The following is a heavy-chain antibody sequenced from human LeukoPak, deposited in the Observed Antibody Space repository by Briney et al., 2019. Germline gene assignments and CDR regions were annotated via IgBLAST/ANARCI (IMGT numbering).Heavy chain of an antibody. Sequence: GESLKISCKGSGYSFGNYWIGWVRQMPGKGLEWMGIIYPGDSDTRYSPSFEGQVTISVDKSSTTAYLQWSGLKASDTAMYYCARQPEGTWFDPWGQGTLVTVSS. J-gene: IGHJ5*02. CDR1: GYSFGNYW. D-gene: IGHD1-1*01. CDR2: IYPGDSDT. CDR3: ARQPEGTWFDP. V-gene: IGHV5-51*01.